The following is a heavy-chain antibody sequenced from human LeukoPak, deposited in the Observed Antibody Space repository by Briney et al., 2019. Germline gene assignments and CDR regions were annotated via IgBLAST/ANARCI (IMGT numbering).Heavy chain of an antibody. Sequence: SETLSLTCAVYGGSFSGYYWSWIRQPPGKGLEWIGEINHSGSTNYNPSLKSRVTISVDTSKNQFSLKLSSVTAADTAVYYCARDPSVGYSSSWLTRPGYFDLWGRGTLVTVSS. D-gene: IGHD6-13*01. V-gene: IGHV4-34*01. CDR2: INHSGST. J-gene: IGHJ2*01. CDR3: ARDPSVGYSSSWLTRPGYFDL. CDR1: GGSFSGYY.